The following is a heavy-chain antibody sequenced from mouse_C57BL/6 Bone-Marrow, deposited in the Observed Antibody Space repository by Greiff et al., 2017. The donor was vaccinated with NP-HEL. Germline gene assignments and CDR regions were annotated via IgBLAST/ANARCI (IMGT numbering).Heavy chain of an antibody. J-gene: IGHJ2*01. V-gene: IGHV1-80*01. CDR2: IYPGDGDT. D-gene: IGHD1-1*01. CDR1: GYAFSSYW. Sequence: QVQLQQSGAELVKPGASVKISCKASGYAFSSYWMNWVKQRPGKGLEWIGQIYPGDGDTNYNGKFKGKATLTADKSSSTAYMQLSSLTSEDSAVYFCARIYYYGSRDYWGQGTTLTVSS. CDR3: ARIYYYGSRDY.